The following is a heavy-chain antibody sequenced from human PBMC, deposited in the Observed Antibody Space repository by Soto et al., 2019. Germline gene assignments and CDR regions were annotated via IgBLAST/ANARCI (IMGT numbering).Heavy chain of an antibody. D-gene: IGHD3-10*01. J-gene: IGHJ3*02. CDR1: GFTFSSYG. CDR3: AKDEYYGSGSYDAFDI. CDR2: ISYDGSNK. Sequence: QVQLVESGGGVVQPGRSLRLSCAASGFTFSSYGMHWVRQAPGKGLEWVAVISYDGSNKYYADSVKGRFTISRDNSKNTLYLQMNSLRAEDTAVYYCAKDEYYGSGSYDAFDIWGQGTMVTVSS. V-gene: IGHV3-30*18.